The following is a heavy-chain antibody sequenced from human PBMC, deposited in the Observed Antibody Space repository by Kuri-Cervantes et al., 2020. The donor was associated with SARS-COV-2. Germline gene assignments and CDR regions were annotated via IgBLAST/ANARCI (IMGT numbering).Heavy chain of an antibody. CDR3: ARQGYCSGGSCHSGAMDD. CDR2: ISSSGGIYM. J-gene: IGHJ6*02. Sequence: GESLKISCAASGFTFSDYYMSWIRQAPGKVLEWVSYISSSGGIYMQYADSVKGRFTISRDNAKKSLYLEMNSLRAEDTAVYYCARQGYCSGGSCHSGAMDDWGQGTKVTVSS. V-gene: IGHV3-11*01. CDR1: GFTFSDYY. D-gene: IGHD2-15*01.